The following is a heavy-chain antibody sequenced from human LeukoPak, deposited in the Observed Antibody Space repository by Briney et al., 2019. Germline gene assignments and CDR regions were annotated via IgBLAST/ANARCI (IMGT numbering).Heavy chain of an antibody. CDR1: GFTFSSYS. CDR2: ISSTSRYI. D-gene: IGHD3/OR15-3a*01. CDR3: TRAVAADDFSPGY. J-gene: IGHJ4*02. V-gene: IGHV3-21*01. Sequence: GGSPRLSCVASGFTFSSYSMNWVRQAPGKGLEWVSCISSTSRYIYYADSVKGRFTISRDNAKNSVYLQINSLRAEDTAVYYCTRAVAADDFSPGYWGQGTLVTVSS.